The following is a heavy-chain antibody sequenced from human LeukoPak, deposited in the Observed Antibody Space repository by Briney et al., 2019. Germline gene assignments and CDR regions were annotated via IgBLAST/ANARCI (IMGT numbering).Heavy chain of an antibody. J-gene: IGHJ4*02. CDR3: ARLGLATAYDY. Sequence: KPSETLSLTCAVSGYSISSGYYWGWIRQPPGKGLEWIGSIYHSGSTYYNPSLKSRVTISVATSKNQFSLKLSPVTAADTAGYYCARLGLATAYDYWGQGTLVTVSS. D-gene: IGHD5-18*01. V-gene: IGHV4-38-2*01. CDR2: IYHSGST. CDR1: GYSISSGYY.